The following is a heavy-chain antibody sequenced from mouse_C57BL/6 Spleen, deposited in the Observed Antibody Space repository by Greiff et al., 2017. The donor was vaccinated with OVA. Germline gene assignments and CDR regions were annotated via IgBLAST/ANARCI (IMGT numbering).Heavy chain of an antibody. D-gene: IGHD2-4*01. CDR2: IYPRSGNT. V-gene: IGHV1-81*01. J-gene: IGHJ3*01. CDR1: GYTFTSYG. CDR3: ARGPYYDYDGATWFAY. Sequence: QVQLQQSGAELARPGASVKLSCKASGYTFTSYGISWVKQRPGQGLEWIGEIYPRSGNTYYNEKFKGKATLTADKSSSTAYMELRSLTSEDSAVYFCARGPYYDYDGATWFAYWGQGTLVTVSA.